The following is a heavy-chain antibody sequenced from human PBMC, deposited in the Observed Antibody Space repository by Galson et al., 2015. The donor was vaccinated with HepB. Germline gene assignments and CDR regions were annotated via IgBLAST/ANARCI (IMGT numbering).Heavy chain of an antibody. J-gene: IGHJ6*03. Sequence: SVKVSCKASGYTFTGYYMHWVRQAPGQGLEWMGWINPNSGGTNYAQKFQGRVTMTRDTSISTAYMELSRLRSDDTAVYYCARVGDNSGYYYYYYMDVWGKGTTVTVSS. D-gene: IGHD3-22*01. CDR3: ARVGDNSGYYYYYYMDV. CDR2: INPNSGGT. V-gene: IGHV1-2*02. CDR1: GYTFTGYY.